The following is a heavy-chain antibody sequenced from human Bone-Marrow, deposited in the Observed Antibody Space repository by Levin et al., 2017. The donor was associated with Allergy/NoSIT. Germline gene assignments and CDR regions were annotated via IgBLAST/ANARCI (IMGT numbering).Heavy chain of an antibody. CDR2: IIPIFGTA. CDR1: GGTFSSYA. D-gene: IGHD3/OR15-3a*01. J-gene: IGHJ6*02. CDR3: ARALSCEIFGPHCTKNYYYYYGMDV. V-gene: IGHV1-69*13. Sequence: SVKVSCKASGGTFSSYAISWVRQAPGQGLEWMGGIIPIFGTANYAQKFQGRVTITADESTSTAYMELSSLRSEDTAVYYCARALSCEIFGPHCTKNYYYYYGMDVWGQGTTVTVSS.